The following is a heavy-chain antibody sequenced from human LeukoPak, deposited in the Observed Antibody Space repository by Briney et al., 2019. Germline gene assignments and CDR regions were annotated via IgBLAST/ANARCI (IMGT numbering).Heavy chain of an antibody. V-gene: IGHV3-48*01. CDR2: ISPSSTSI. CDR1: GFTFSSYT. Sequence: GGSLRLSCAASGFTFSSYTMNWGRQAPGKGLEWVSYISPSSTSIYYADSVKGRFTISRDNAKNSLSLQMNSLRAEDTAVYYCARGNYFDYWGQGVLVTVSS. J-gene: IGHJ4*02. CDR3: ARGNYFDY.